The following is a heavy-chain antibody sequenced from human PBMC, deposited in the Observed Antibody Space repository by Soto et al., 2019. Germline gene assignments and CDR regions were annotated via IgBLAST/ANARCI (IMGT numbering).Heavy chain of an antibody. CDR1: GGSISSDNW. Sequence: QVQLQESGPGLVKPSGTLSLTCAVSGGSISSDNWWIWVRQTPGKGLEYMGEIYHTGGTFYNPSLRTLVTPALYTTNHQFPLRLTSVPPADTAVHYCANNTCFGATCDPAFHLWGQGTTVTVSP. J-gene: IGHJ3*01. D-gene: IGHD2-15*01. CDR3: ANNTCFGATCDPAFHL. V-gene: IGHV4-4*02. CDR2: IYHTGGT.